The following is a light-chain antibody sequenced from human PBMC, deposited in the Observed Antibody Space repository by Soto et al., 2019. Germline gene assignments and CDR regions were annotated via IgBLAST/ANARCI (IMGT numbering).Light chain of an antibody. CDR3: QQRSYWPPALT. V-gene: IGKV3-11*01. Sequence: EIVLTQSPATLSLSPGERTTLSCRASQSVSSYLAWYQQKPGQAPRLLIYDASNRATGIPARFSGSGSGTDFALAIISLDHEDFAVYYCQQRSYWPPALTFGGGTMVEIK. CDR2: DAS. J-gene: IGKJ4*01. CDR1: QSVSSY.